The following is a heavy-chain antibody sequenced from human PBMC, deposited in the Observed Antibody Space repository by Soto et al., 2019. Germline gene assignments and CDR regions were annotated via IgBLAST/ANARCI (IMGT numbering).Heavy chain of an antibody. Sequence: GLEWMGGIIPRSGTSNYAQKFQGRVTITADESTSTAYMELSSLKASDTAMYYCARLDASGGLEYYYSGTEVWGHGTTDT. CDR3: ARLDASGGLEYYYSGTEV. CDR2: IIPRSGTS. V-gene: IGHV1-69*01. J-gene: IGHJ6*02.